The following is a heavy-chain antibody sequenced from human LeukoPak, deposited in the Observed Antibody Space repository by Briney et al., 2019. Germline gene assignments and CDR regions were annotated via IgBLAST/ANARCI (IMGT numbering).Heavy chain of an antibody. D-gene: IGHD5-24*01. V-gene: IGHV3-30*18. CDR1: GFTFSSYG. J-gene: IGHJ4*02. CDR2: ISYDGSNK. CDR3: AKGPLSELAVDY. Sequence: GGSLRLSCAASGFTFSSYGMHWVRQAPGKGLEWVAVISYDGSNKYYADSAKGRFTISRDNSKNTLYLQMNSLRAEDTAVYYCAKGPLSELAVDYWGQGTLVTVSS.